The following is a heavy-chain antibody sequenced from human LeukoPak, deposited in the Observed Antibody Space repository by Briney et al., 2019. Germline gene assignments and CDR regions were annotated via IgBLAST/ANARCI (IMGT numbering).Heavy chain of an antibody. J-gene: IGHJ4*02. D-gene: IGHD3-9*01. CDR3: AKGGYDILTGQPPSFDY. CDR2: ITYDGSNK. CDR1: GFTFSSYG. V-gene: IGHV3-30*18. Sequence: PGRSLRLSCAVSGFTFSSYGMHWVRQAPGQGMELVSVITYDGSNKYYADSQKGRFTISRDNSKNTLYLQMNSLRAEDTAVYYCAKGGYDILTGQPPSFDYWGRGTLVSVSS.